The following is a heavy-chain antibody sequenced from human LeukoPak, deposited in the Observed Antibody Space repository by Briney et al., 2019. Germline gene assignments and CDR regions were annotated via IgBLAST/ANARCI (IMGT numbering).Heavy chain of an antibody. CDR1: GYTFTSYG. CDR2: ISPYNSNT. J-gene: IGHJ4*02. CDR3: ARDQYDYVWGSYRPYFDY. D-gene: IGHD3-16*02. V-gene: IGHV1-18*01. Sequence: ASVKVSCKASGYTFTSYGISWVRQAPGQGFEWMGSISPYNSNTNYAQKLQGRVTMTTDTSTSTAYMELRSLRSDDTAVYYCARDQYDYVWGSYRPYFDYWGQGTLVTVSS.